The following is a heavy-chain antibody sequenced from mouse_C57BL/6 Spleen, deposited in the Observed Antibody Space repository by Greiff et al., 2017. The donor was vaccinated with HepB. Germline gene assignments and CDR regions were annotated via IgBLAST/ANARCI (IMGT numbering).Heavy chain of an antibody. CDR2: ISGGGGNT. J-gene: IGHJ2*01. CDR1: GFTFSSYT. V-gene: IGHV5-9*01. Sequence: DVMLVESGGGLVKPGGSLKLSCAASGFTFSSYTMSWVRQTPEKRLEWVATISGGGGNTYYPDSVKGRFTISRDNAKNTLYLQMSSLRSEDTALYYCARLHDGYYLTFDYWGQGTTLTVSS. D-gene: IGHD2-3*01. CDR3: ARLHDGYYLTFDY.